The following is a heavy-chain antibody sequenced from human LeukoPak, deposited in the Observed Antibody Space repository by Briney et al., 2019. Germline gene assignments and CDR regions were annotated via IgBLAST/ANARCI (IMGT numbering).Heavy chain of an antibody. CDR1: GYTFTGYY. CDR3: ARFEGYCSSTSCSGFDP. Sequence: GASVKVSCKASGYTFTGYYMHWVRQAPGQGPEWMGWINPNSGGTNYAQKFQGRVTMTRDTSISTAYMELSRLRSDDTAVYYCARFEGYCSSTSCSGFDPWGQGTLVTVSS. CDR2: INPNSGGT. V-gene: IGHV1-2*02. D-gene: IGHD2-2*01. J-gene: IGHJ5*02.